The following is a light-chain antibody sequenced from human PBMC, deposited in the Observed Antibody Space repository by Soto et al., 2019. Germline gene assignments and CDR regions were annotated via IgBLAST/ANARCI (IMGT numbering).Light chain of an antibody. Sequence: QSALTQPPSASGSPGQSVTISCTGTSSDVGGYNYVSWYQQYPGRAPKLMIYEVTKRPSGVPDSFSGSKSGNTASLTVSGLQAEDEDDYSCSSYAASNHFYFAFGGGTKVTVL. V-gene: IGLV2-8*01. CDR2: EVT. CDR3: SSYAASNHFYFA. CDR1: SSDVGGYNY. J-gene: IGLJ3*02.